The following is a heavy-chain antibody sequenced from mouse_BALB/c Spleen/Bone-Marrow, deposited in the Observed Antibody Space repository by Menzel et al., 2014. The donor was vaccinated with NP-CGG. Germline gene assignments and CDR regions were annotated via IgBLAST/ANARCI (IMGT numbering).Heavy chain of an antibody. J-gene: IGHJ3*01. D-gene: IGHD2-1*01. V-gene: IGHV1S22*01. CDR1: GYTFTTYW. CDR3: TRWNGHYEGFAY. Sequence: LKESGSELVRPGASVKLSCKASGYTFTTYWIHWVKRRHGQGLEWIGNIYPGSGNTNYGEKFKTKGTLTVDTSSSTAYMHLSSLTSEDSAVYYCTRWNGHYEGFAYWGQGTLVTVSA. CDR2: IYPGSGNT.